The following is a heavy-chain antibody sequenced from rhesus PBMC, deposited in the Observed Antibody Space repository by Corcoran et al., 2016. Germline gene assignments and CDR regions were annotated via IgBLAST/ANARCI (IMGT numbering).Heavy chain of an antibody. V-gene: IGHV4-106*01. J-gene: IGHJ5-1*01. Sequence: QVQLQESGPGLVKPSENLSLTCAVSSGSIAGTFWTWIRQSPGKGLVWICYIYGVNGVASYNPSLKIRVTIVMDTSNKQVSLTLTSVTAADTAVYFCARLITVAYGDWRFDVWGPGVLVTVSS. CDR1: SGSIAGTF. D-gene: IGHD3-9*01. CDR3: ARLITVAYGDWRFDV. CDR2: IYGVNGVA.